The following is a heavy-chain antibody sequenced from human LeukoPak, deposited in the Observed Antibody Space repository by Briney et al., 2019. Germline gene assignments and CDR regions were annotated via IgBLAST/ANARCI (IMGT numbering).Heavy chain of an antibody. D-gene: IGHD3-3*01. Sequence: GASLRLSCAASGFAFSRYAMNWVRQAPGKGLEWVSAISVGIASTYYADSVKGRFTISRDNSKNTLYLQMNSLRAEDTAVYYCAKDGDWSGYGVDVWGQGTTVTVSS. V-gene: IGHV3-23*01. CDR2: ISVGIAST. CDR3: AKDGDWSGYGVDV. CDR1: GFAFSRYA. J-gene: IGHJ6*02.